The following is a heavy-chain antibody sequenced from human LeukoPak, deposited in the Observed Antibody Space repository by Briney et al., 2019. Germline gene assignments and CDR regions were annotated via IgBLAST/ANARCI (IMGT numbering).Heavy chain of an antibody. CDR1: GFTFDDYG. Sequence: GGSLRLSCAASGFTFDDYGMSWVRQAPGKGLEWVSSITGSGGGTYYADSVKGRFTISRDNSKNTLYLQMNSLRAEDTAVYYCARDTGRAFDIWGQGTMVTVSS. J-gene: IGHJ3*02. V-gene: IGHV3-23*01. CDR3: ARDTGRAFDI. CDR2: ITGSGGGT. D-gene: IGHD4-17*01.